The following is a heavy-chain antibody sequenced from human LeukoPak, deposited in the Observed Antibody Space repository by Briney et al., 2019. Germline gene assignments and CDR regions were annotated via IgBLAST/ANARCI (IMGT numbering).Heavy chain of an antibody. CDR1: GGSISSGSYL. V-gene: IGHV4-61*02. CDR3: VRIGAAAHIYAEWFDP. J-gene: IGHJ5*02. D-gene: IGHD2-2*01. Sequence: SQTLCLTCTVSGGSISSGSYLWSWIRQPAGKGLEWIGRINTNGVTNFNPSLKSRAPISVDTSKSQFSLKMNSVTGAGTAVYYCVRIGAAAHIYAEWFDPWGQGTLVSVSS. CDR2: INTNGVT.